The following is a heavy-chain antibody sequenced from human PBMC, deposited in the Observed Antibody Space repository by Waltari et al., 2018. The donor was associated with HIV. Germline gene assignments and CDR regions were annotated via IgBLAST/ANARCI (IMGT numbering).Heavy chain of an antibody. CDR1: GFTVTSNY. V-gene: IGHV3-53*01. J-gene: IGHJ4*02. CDR3: AGDPDGDPPYY. CDR2: SYSGGNT. Sequence: EVQLVSSGGGMIQPGGYLRLSCAASGFTVTSNYMTWFRPPPGKGLECVSFSYSGGNTYYADSVKGRFSISRDHSKNTLYLQMNSLRAEDTATYYCAGDPDGDPPYYWGQGTLVIVSS. D-gene: IGHD4-17*01.